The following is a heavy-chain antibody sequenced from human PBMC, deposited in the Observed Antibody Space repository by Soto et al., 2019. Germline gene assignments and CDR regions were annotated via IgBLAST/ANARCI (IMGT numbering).Heavy chain of an antibody. CDR3: ARTTAVAGAPEFDY. D-gene: IGHD6-19*01. V-gene: IGHV3-30-3*01. Sequence: GGSLRLSCAASGFTFSSFSLHWVRQAPGKGLEWLALISYDGSNKYNADSVKGRFTISRDNSNNTLYVQLNSLRPEDTAVYYGARTTAVAGAPEFDYWGQGTLVTVS. CDR1: GFTFSSFS. CDR2: ISYDGSNK. J-gene: IGHJ4*02.